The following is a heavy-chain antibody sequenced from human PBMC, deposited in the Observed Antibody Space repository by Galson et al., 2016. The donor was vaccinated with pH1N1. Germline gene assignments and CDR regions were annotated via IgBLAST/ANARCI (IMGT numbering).Heavy chain of an antibody. V-gene: IGHV1-2*02. CDR2: INPNGGAT. D-gene: IGHD5-12*01. CDR1: GYRFDNYF. J-gene: IGHJ4*02. Sequence: SVKVSCKASGYRFDNYFLHWVRQAPGQGVEWMGWINPNGGATNYAQKFQGRVTLTRDTSINTGFMELRGLTSDDTAVYFCAREGGVNGGYVFSYWGQGSLVIVSS. CDR3: AREGGVNGGYVFSY.